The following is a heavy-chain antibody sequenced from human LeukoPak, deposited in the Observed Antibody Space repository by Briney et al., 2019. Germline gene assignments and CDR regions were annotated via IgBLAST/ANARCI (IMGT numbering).Heavy chain of an antibody. CDR1: GFTFSSYA. CDR3: AKVTRDYYDYYYGMDV. V-gene: IGHV3-30-3*01. Sequence: GGSLRLSCAASGFTFSSYAMHWVRQAPGKGLEWVAVISYDGSNKYYADSVKGRFTISRDNSKNTLYLQMNSLRAEDTAVYYCAKVTRDYYDYYYGMDVWGQGTTVTVS. J-gene: IGHJ6*02. D-gene: IGHD4-11*01. CDR2: ISYDGSNK.